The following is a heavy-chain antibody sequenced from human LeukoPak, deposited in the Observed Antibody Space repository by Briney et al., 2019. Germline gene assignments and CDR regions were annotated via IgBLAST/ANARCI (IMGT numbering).Heavy chain of an antibody. CDR1: GGSISSTTYY. CDR3: ARGPTVKYFDY. CDR2: IYYSGST. Sequence: SVTLSLTCTVSGGSISSTTYYWGWIRQPPGKGLEWIGTIYYSGSTFYNPSLKSRVTISVDTPKNQFSLKLSSVTAADTAVYYCARGPTVKYFDYWGQGTLVTVSS. D-gene: IGHD4-11*01. V-gene: IGHV4-39*07. J-gene: IGHJ4*02.